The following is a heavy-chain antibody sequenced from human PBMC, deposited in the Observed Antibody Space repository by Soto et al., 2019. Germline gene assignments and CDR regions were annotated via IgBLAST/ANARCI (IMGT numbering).Heavy chain of an antibody. D-gene: IGHD5-12*01. V-gene: IGHV3-30*04. Sequence: ESGGGAVPPGRSLRLSCAASGFTFSYYPMHCVRQAPGKGLEWVAVISYDGSNKYYADSVKGRFTISRDNSKNTLYLQMNSLRGEDTVVFYCARVPADMVAILYIYPLDGRDPLSDVDVRGEGTTVTVSS. CDR2: ISYDGSNK. J-gene: IGHJ6*04. CDR1: GFTFSYYP. CDR3: ARVPADMVAILYIYPLDGRDPLSDVDV.